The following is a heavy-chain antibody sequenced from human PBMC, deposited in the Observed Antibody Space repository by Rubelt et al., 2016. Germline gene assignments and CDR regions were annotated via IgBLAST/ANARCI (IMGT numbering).Heavy chain of an antibody. CDR1: GGSISGSRYY. D-gene: IGHD2-21*02. J-gene: IGHJ3*01. CDR2: IYYSGTT. CDR3: ARTYCGGDCYYAVEG. Sequence: QVHLQESGPGLVKSSETLSLTCTVSGGSISGSRYYWTWIRQPPGKGLEWIGSIYYSGTTDYNPSLKSRVSLSVDTSKDQFSLKLNSVTAADTADYFCARTYCGGDCYYAVEGWGQGTKVTVSS. V-gene: IGHV4-39*01.